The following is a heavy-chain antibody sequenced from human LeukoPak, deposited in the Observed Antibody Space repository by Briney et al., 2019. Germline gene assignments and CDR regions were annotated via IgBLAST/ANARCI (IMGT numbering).Heavy chain of an antibody. D-gene: IGHD5-24*01. Sequence: GGSLRLSCAASGVTFSSYEMNWVRQAPGKGLEWISYISSIGNSIYYADSVKSRFTISRDTATNSLYLQMNSLRPEDTAVYYCASIPPWLQLDMMNYWGQGTLVTVSS. CDR1: GVTFSSYE. V-gene: IGHV3-48*03. J-gene: IGHJ4*02. CDR2: ISSIGNSI. CDR3: ASIPPWLQLDMMNY.